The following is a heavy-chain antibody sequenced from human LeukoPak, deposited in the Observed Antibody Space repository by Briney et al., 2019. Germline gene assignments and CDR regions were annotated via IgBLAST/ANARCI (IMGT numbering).Heavy chain of an antibody. D-gene: IGHD3-10*01. J-gene: IGHJ4*02. V-gene: IGHV3-23*01. Sequence: GGSLRLSCAASGFTFSSYAMSWVRQAPGKGLEWVSAISGSGGSTYYADSVKGRFTISRDNSKNTLYLQMNSLRAEDTAVYYCATSSEGSGSYWVDWGQGTLVTVSS. CDR2: ISGSGGST. CDR1: GFTFSSYA. CDR3: ATSSEGSGSYWVD.